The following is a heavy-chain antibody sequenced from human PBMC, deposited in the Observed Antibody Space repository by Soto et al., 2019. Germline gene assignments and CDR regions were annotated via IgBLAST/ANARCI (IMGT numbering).Heavy chain of an antibody. J-gene: IGHJ6*02. CDR3: ARDFPLRGMDV. CDR2: IYSGGSA. V-gene: IGHV3-53*02. Sequence: EVQLVETGGGLIQPGGSLRLSCAASGFTVSSNYMSWVRQAPGKGLEWVSVIYSGGSAYYADSVKGRFTISRDNSKNTLYLQMNSLRAEDTAVYYCARDFPLRGMDVWGQGTTVTVSS. D-gene: IGHD4-17*01. CDR1: GFTVSSNY.